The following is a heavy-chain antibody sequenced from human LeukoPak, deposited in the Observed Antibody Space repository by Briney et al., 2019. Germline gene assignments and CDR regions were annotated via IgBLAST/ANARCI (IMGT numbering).Heavy chain of an antibody. CDR3: ARAASGYYSGFDY. Sequence: GGSLRLSCAASGFTFSRYAMHWVRQAPGKGLEWVAVISYDGSNKYYADSVKGRFTISRDNSKNTLFLQMDSLRPEDTAVYYCARAASGYYSGFDYWGQGTLVTVSS. V-gene: IGHV3-30-3*01. CDR2: ISYDGSNK. J-gene: IGHJ4*02. CDR1: GFTFSRYA. D-gene: IGHD5-12*01.